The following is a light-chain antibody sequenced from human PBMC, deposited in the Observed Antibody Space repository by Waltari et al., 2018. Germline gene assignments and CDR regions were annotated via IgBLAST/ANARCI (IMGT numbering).Light chain of an antibody. CDR3: STWDDALICWV. Sequence: QSVLTQPPSVSGVPRTRVTISCSGSNYNIGNNAVAWYQQIPVRSPTLLIYYNYLLSSGFSDRFSRSQSVSSASLAIIVLQSDYDADYYCSTWDDALICWVFGGVTKLTVL. V-gene: IGLV1-36*01. CDR2: YNY. J-gene: IGLJ3*02. CDR1: NYNIGNNA.